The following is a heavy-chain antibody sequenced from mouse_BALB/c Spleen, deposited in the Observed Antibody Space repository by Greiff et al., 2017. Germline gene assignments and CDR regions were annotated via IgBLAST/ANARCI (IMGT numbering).Heavy chain of an antibody. D-gene: IGHD4-1*01. CDR2: ISSGSSTI. V-gene: IGHV5-17*02. CDR3: ARWEDAMDY. CDR1: GFTFSSFG. J-gene: IGHJ4*01. Sequence: EVKVEESGGGLVQPGGSRKLSCAASGFTFSSFGMHWVRQAPEKGLEWVAYISSGSSTIYYADTVKGRFTISRDNPKNTLFLQMTSLRSEDTAMYYCARWEDAMDYWGQGTSVTVSS.